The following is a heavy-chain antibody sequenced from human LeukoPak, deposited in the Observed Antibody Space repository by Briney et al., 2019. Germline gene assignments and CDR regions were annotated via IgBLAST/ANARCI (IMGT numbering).Heavy chain of an antibody. V-gene: IGHV3-64D*09. J-gene: IGHJ4*02. Sequence: GGSLRLSCAASGFTFSPYTMHWVRQAPGKGLEYVSAISSNGGSTYYADSVKGRFTISTDNSKNTLYLQMSSLRAEDTAVYYCVKQGIDYWGQGNLVTVSS. CDR2: ISSNGGST. D-gene: IGHD3-10*01. CDR3: VKQGIDY. CDR1: GFTFSPYT.